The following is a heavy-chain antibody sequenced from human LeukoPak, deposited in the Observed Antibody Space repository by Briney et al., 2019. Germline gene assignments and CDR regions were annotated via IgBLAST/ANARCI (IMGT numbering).Heavy chain of an antibody. CDR2: IIPILGIA. D-gene: IGHD2-15*01. CDR3: AGGGYCSGGSCYSYYFDY. V-gene: IGHV1-69*04. CDR1: GGTFSSYA. J-gene: IGHJ4*02. Sequence: SVKVSCKASGGTFSSYAISWVRQAPGQGLEWMGRIIPILGIANYAQKFQGRVTITADKSTGTAYMELSSLRSEDTAVYYCAGGGYCSGGSCYSYYFDYWGQGTLVTVSS.